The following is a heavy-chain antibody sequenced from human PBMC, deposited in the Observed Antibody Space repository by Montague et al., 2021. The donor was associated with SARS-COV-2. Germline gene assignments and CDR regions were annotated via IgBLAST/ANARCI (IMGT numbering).Heavy chain of an antibody. CDR3: ARDGGTVITFLGVGYLRGRLMRFDP. D-gene: IGHD3-16*01. Sequence: SETLSLTCTVSGGSISSSSYYWGWIRQPPGKGLEWIGNIFYSGSTFYNPSLKSRVTISVDTSKNQFSLKLRSVTAADTAVYYCARDGGTVITFLGVGYLRGRLMRFDPWGQGTLVTVSS. CDR2: IFYSGST. J-gene: IGHJ5*02. CDR1: GGSISSSSYY. V-gene: IGHV4-39*07.